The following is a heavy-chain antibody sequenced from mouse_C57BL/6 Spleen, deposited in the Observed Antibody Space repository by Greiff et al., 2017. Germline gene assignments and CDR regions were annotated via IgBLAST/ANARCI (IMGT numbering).Heavy chain of an antibody. CDR2: IYPGDGDT. J-gene: IGHJ2*01. Sequence: QVQLQQSGAELVKPGASVKISCKASGYAFSSYWMNWVKQRPGKGLEWIGQIYPGDGDTTYNGKFKGKATLTADKSSSTADMQLRSLTSEDSAVYFCARDDYGRSYGYWGQGTTLTVSS. D-gene: IGHD1-1*01. CDR1: GYAFSSYW. V-gene: IGHV1-80*01. CDR3: ARDDYGRSYGY.